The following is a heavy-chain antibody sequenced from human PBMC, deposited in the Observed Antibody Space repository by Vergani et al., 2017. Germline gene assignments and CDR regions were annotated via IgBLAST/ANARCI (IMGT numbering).Heavy chain of an antibody. Sequence: QVQLQQWGAGLLKPSETLSLTCAVYGGSFSGYYWSWIRQPPGKGLEWIGEIKHSGSTNYNPSLKSRVTISVDTSKNQFSLKLSSVTAADTAVYYCARGADELLYDYWGQGTLVTVSS. J-gene: IGHJ4*02. V-gene: IGHV4-34*01. D-gene: IGHD2-2*02. CDR1: GGSFSGYY. CDR2: IKHSGST. CDR3: ARGADELLYDY.